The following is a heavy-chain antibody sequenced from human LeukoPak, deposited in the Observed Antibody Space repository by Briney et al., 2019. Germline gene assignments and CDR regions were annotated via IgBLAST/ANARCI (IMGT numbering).Heavy chain of an antibody. D-gene: IGHD5-18*01. CDR2: IIPIFGTA. CDR1: VGTFSSYA. Sequence: SVKVSCKASVGTFSSYAISWVRQAPGQGLEWMGGIIPIFGTANYAQKFQARVTITTDESTSTAYMELSSLRSEDTAVYYCSMDKRGYSYAKSGDFDYWGQGTLVTVSS. J-gene: IGHJ4*02. CDR3: SMDKRGYSYAKSGDFDY. V-gene: IGHV1-69*05.